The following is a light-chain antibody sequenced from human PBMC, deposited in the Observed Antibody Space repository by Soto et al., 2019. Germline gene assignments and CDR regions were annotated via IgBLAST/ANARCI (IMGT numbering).Light chain of an antibody. CDR2: EVS. Sequence: QSALTQPASVSGSPGQSITISCTGTSSDVGSHNLASWYQQHPGQAPKLMIYEVSKRPLGVSARFSASKSANTASLTISGLQAEDEADYYCCSYGGSRAVFGGGTQLTVL. CDR3: CSYGGSRAV. CDR1: SSDVGSHNL. V-gene: IGLV2-23*02. J-gene: IGLJ7*01.